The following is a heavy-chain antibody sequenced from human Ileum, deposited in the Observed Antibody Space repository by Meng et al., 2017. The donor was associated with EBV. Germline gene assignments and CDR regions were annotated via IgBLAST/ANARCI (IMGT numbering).Heavy chain of an antibody. CDR3: VRTLERGDY. Sequence: QGHLGQSGAGVKKPGASVKVSCKASGYTFTNYDISWVRQATGQGLEWMGWMNPKTGTAHYAQKFQGRVSMTRDTSITTAYMELSSLTSEDTAVYYCVRTLERGDYWGQGTLVTVSS. CDR2: MNPKTGTA. D-gene: IGHD5-24*01. V-gene: IGHV1-8*01. J-gene: IGHJ4*02. CDR1: GYTFTNYD.